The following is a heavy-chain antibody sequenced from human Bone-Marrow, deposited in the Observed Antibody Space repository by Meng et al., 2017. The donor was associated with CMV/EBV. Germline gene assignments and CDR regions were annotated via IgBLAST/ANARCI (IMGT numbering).Heavy chain of an antibody. Sequence: GESLKISCAASGFTFSSYTMHWVRQAPGKGLEWVAVISYDGSINYYADSVKGRFTISRDNSKNTLYLQMNSLRAEDTAVYYCARGGIVVPGTKVKLDIDYWGQGTLVTVSS. J-gene: IGHJ4*02. D-gene: IGHD6-13*01. V-gene: IGHV3-30-3*01. CDR1: GFTFSSYT. CDR2: ISYDGSIN. CDR3: ARGGIVVPGTKVKLDIDY.